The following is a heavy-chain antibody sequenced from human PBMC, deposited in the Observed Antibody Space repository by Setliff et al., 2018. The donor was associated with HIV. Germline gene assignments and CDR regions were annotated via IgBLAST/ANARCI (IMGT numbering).Heavy chain of an antibody. V-gene: IGHV4-39*07. CDR1: GGSISSSSYY. CDR3: ARSSTAGFDF. J-gene: IGHJ4*02. D-gene: IGHD6-19*01. Sequence: PSETLSLTCTVSGGSISSSSYYWGWIRQPPGKGLEWIGSIYYSGSTYYNPSLKSRVTIFVDTSKNQFSLRLSSVTAADTAIYYCARSSTAGFDFWGQGTLVTVSS. CDR2: IYYSGST.